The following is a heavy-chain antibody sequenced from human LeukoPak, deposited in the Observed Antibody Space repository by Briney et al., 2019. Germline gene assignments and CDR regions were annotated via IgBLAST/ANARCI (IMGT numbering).Heavy chain of an antibody. CDR1: GYTFTSYA. V-gene: IGHV7-4-1*02. Sequence: GASVKVSCKASGYTFTSYATNWVRQAPGQGLEWMGWINTNTGNPTYAQGFTGRFVFSLDTSVSTAYLQISSLKAEDTAVYYCARIAWTPYYYYGMDVWGQGTTVTVSS. D-gene: IGHD3/OR15-3a*01. J-gene: IGHJ6*02. CDR2: INTNTGNP. CDR3: ARIAWTPYYYYGMDV.